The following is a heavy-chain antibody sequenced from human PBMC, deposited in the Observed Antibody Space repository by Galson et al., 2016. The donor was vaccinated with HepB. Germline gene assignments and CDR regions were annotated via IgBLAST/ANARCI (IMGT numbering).Heavy chain of an antibody. D-gene: IGHD6-13*01. V-gene: IGHV3-21*01. CDR2: ISSGSSYI. J-gene: IGHJ3*02. CDR3: ARVREQQLLDAFDI. Sequence: LEWVSPISSGSSYIYYADSVKGRFTISRDNVKKSLYLQMNSLRPEDTAVYYCARVREQQLLDAFDIWGQGTMVTVSS.